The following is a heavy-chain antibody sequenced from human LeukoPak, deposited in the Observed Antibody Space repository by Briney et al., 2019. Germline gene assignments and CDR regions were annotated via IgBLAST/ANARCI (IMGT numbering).Heavy chain of an antibody. Sequence: GGSLRLSCEASGFTFSNYPMSWVRQAPGRGLEWVSVISESGDVTHYADAMKGRFTISRDNAKNTLNLQMNSLRAEATAIYYCARDSSHYLGSSDYWGQGTLVTVSS. CDR1: GFTFSNYP. J-gene: IGHJ4*02. CDR2: ISESGDVT. D-gene: IGHD6-6*01. V-gene: IGHV3-23*01. CDR3: ARDSSHYLGSSDY.